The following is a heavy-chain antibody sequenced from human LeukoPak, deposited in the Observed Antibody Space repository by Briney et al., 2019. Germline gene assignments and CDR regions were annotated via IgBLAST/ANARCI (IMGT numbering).Heavy chain of an antibody. Sequence: ASVKVSCKASGYTFTSYGISWVRQAPGQGLEWMGWISAYNGNTNYAQKLQGRVTMTTDTSTRTAYMELRSLRSDDTAVYYCARDIPLLFRYYYDSSGYKPFDYWGQGTLVTVSS. CDR1: GYTFTSYG. V-gene: IGHV1-18*01. CDR2: ISAYNGNT. D-gene: IGHD3-22*01. CDR3: ARDIPLLFRYYYDSSGYKPFDY. J-gene: IGHJ4*02.